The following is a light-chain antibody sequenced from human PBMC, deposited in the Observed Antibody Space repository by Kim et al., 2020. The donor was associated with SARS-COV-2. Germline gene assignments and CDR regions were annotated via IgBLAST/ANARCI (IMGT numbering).Light chain of an antibody. CDR2: DTS. Sequence: PGKGATLSCRASQTVSSNYLAWYQQRPGQPPRLLIYDTSTRATGIPDRVSGSGSGTDFTLTINKLEPEDFVVYYCQQYGSSPLTFGGGTKVDIK. CDR1: QTVSSNY. J-gene: IGKJ4*01. V-gene: IGKV3-20*01. CDR3: QQYGSSPLT.